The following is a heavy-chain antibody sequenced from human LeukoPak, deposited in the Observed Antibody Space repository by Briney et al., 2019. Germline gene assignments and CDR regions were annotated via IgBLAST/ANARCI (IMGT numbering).Heavy chain of an antibody. CDR1: GYTFTSYG. CDR3: ARHSGSYPIPYYFDY. D-gene: IGHD1-26*01. Sequence: GALVKVSCKASGYTFTSYGISWVRQAPGQGLEWMGWISAYNGNTNYAQKLQGRVTMTTDTSTSTAYMELRSLRSDDTAVYYCARHSGSYPIPYYFDYWGQGTLVTVSS. CDR2: ISAYNGNT. J-gene: IGHJ4*02. V-gene: IGHV1-18*01.